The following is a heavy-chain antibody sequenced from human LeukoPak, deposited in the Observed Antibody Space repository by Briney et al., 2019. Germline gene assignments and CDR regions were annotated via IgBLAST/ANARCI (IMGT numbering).Heavy chain of an antibody. V-gene: IGHV4-39*01. J-gene: IGHJ5*02. Sequence: PSETLSLTCTVSGGSISSSSYYWGWIRQPPGKGLEWIGSIYYSGSTYYNPSLKSRVTISVDTSKNQISLKLSSVTAADTAVYYCAGAFPSPKFDPWGQGTLVTVSS. CDR2: IYYSGST. CDR1: GGSISSSSYY. D-gene: IGHD2/OR15-2a*01. CDR3: AGAFPSPKFDP.